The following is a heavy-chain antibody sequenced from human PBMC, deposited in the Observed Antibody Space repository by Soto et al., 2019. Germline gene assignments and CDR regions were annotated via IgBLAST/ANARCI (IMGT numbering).Heavy chain of an antibody. CDR2: IYYSGNT. Sequence: QVQLQESGPGLVKPSQTLSLTCTVSGASISSGGYYWSWIRQHPGKGLEWIGYIYYSGNTYYNPSLPSRVTISMDTSKNQFSLKLSSVTAADTAVYYCAKGDKWESLLDYWGQGTLVTVSS. J-gene: IGHJ4*02. CDR3: AKGDKWESLLDY. D-gene: IGHD1-26*01. CDR1: GASISSGGYY. V-gene: IGHV4-31*03.